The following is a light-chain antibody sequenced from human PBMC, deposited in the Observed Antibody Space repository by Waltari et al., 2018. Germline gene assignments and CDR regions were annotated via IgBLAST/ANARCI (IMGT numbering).Light chain of an antibody. J-gene: IGLJ1*01. CDR2: KDT. V-gene: IGLV3-25*03. CDR3: QSTDSSSTFYV. CDR1: ALPNQY. Sequence: SYELTQPPSVSVFPGQTARNTCSGDALPNQYVYWYQQRPGQAPLLVTYKDTERPSGIPERFSGSTSGTIVTLTITGVQAEDEADYYCQSTDSSSTFYVFGPGTKVTVL.